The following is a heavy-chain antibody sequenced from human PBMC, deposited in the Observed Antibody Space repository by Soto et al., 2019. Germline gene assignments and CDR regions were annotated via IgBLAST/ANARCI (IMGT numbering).Heavy chain of an antibody. J-gene: IGHJ3*02. CDR2: ISWNSGSI. D-gene: IGHD3-3*01. Sequence: PGGSLRLSYAASGFTFDDYAMHWVRQAPGKGLEWVSGISWNSGSIGYADSVKGRFTISRDNAKNSLYLQMNSLRAEDTALYYCAKVVGVRFLEWEGGDAFDIWGQGTMVTVSS. CDR1: GFTFDDYA. CDR3: AKVVGVRFLEWEGGDAFDI. V-gene: IGHV3-9*01.